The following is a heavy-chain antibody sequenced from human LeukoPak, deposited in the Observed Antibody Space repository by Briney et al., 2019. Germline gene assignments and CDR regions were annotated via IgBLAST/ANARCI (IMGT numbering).Heavy chain of an antibody. D-gene: IGHD3-3*01. CDR1: GFTFSSYS. J-gene: IGHJ4*02. CDR3: ASTRILEWLFHFDY. Sequence: GGSLRLSCAASGFTFSSYSMNWVRQAPGKGLEWVSSISSSSGYIYYADSVKGRFTISRDNAKNSLYLQMNSLRAEDTAVYYCASTRILEWLFHFDYWGQGTLVTVSS. CDR2: ISSSSGYI. V-gene: IGHV3-21*01.